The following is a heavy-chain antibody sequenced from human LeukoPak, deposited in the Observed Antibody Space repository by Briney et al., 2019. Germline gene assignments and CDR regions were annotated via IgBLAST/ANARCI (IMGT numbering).Heavy chain of an antibody. CDR2: IYYSGST. J-gene: IGHJ4*02. CDR1: GRSISRYY. CDR3: VRSDDFWSGYYGY. V-gene: IGHV4-59*07. Sequence: PSDTLSLTYTVSGRSISRYYWGWYRQPPRKGLEWFGYIYYSGSTNYNPSLKSRVTISVDTSKNHFSLKLSSVTAADTAVYYCVRSDDFWSGYYGYWGQGTLVTVSS. D-gene: IGHD3-3*01.